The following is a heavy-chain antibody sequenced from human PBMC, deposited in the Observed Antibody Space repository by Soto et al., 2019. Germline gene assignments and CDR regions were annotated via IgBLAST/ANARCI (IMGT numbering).Heavy chain of an antibody. D-gene: IGHD6-13*01. CDR2: INPNSGGT. CDR1: GYTFTGYY. V-gene: IGHV1-2*04. CDR3: ARGIDSSSWYGTDY. J-gene: IGHJ4*02. Sequence: ASVKVSCKASGYTFTGYYMHWVRQAPGQGLEWMGWINPNSGGTNYAQKFQGWVTMTRDTSISTAYMELSRLRSDDTAVYYCARGIDSSSWYGTDYWGQGTLVTVS.